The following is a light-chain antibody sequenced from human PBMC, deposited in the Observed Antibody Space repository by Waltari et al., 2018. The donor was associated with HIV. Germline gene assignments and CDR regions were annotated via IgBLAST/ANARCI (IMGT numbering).Light chain of an antibody. CDR3: SSYTSSSTRVV. CDR2: EVS. V-gene: IGLV2-14*01. CDR1: SSDVGGYNY. J-gene: IGLJ2*01. Sequence: QSALTQPASVSGSPGQSITISCTGTSSDVGGYNYVSWYQQHPGKAPKLMIYEVSNRPSGVSNRFSGSKSGKTASLTISGLQAEDEADYYCSSYTSSSTRVVFGGGTKLTVL.